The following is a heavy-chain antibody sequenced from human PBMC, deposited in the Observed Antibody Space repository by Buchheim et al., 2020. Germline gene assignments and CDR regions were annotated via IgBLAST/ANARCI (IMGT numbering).Heavy chain of an antibody. Sequence: QVQLQQWGAGLLKPSETLSLTCAVYGGSFSGYYWSWTRQPPGKGLEWIGEIHPSGSTYYNPSLKSRVTISGDTSKNQFSLKLSSVTAADTAVYYCARGEDGYKGGNYWGQGTL. J-gene: IGHJ4*02. CDR1: GGSFSGYY. CDR3: ARGEDGYKGGNY. CDR2: IHPSGST. V-gene: IGHV4-34*02. D-gene: IGHD5-24*01.